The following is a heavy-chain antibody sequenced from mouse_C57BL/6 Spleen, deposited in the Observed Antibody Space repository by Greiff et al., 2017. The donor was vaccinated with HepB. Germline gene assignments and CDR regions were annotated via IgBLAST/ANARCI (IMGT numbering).Heavy chain of an antibody. D-gene: IGHD2-4*01. Sequence: QVQLQQSGAELVRPGASVKLSCKASGYTFTDYYINWVKQRPGQGLEWIARIYPGSGNTYYNEKFKGKATLTAEKSSSTAYMQLSSLTSEDSAVYICARNDLDYWGQGTTLTVSS. CDR2: IYPGSGNT. V-gene: IGHV1-76*01. CDR3: ARNDLDY. J-gene: IGHJ2*01. CDR1: GYTFTDYY.